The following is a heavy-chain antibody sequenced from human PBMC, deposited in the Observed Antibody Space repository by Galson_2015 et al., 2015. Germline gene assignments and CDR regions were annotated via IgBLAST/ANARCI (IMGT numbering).Heavy chain of an antibody. J-gene: IGHJ4*02. V-gene: IGHV3-48*02. CDR2: ISSSSSTI. CDR1: GFTFSSYS. CDR3: ARAMVRGVMGDFDY. D-gene: IGHD3-10*01. Sequence: SLRLSCAASGFTFSSYSMNWVRQAPGKGLEWVSYISSSSSTIYYADSVKGRFTISRDNAKNSLYLQMNSLRDEDTAVYYCARAMVRGVMGDFDYWGQGTLVTVSS.